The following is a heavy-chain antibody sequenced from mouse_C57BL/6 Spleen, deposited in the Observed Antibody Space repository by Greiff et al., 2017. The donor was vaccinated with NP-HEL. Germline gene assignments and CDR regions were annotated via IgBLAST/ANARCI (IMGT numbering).Heavy chain of an antibody. CDR1: GYAFSSYW. V-gene: IGHV1-80*01. D-gene: IGHD1-1*01. CDR3: ARGGDYYGSSFFAY. J-gene: IGHJ3*01. Sequence: VQLQQSGAELVKPGASVKISCKASGYAFSSYWMNWVKQRPGKGLEWIGQIYPGDGDTNYNGKFKGKATLTADKSSSTAYMQLSSLTSEDSAVYFCARGGDYYGSSFFAYWGQGTLVTVSA. CDR2: IYPGDGDT.